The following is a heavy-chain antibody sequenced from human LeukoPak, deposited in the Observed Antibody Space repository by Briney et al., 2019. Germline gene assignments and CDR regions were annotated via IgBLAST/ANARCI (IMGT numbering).Heavy chain of an antibody. CDR1: GGSIAAYY. J-gene: IGHJ4*02. V-gene: IGHV4-4*07. CDR2: LHSSGDT. D-gene: IGHD3-10*02. CDR3: ATMFGESSDFDH. Sequence: SETLSLTCVVSGGSIAAYYWNWIRQPAGKGLEWIGLLHSSGDTNYNPSLGSRVTMSLDTSKNQFSLNLTSVTAADTAVYYCATMFGESSDFDHWGQGTLVTVSS.